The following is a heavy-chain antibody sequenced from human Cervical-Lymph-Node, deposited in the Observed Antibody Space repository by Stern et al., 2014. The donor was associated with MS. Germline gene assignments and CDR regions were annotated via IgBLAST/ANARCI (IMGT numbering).Heavy chain of an antibody. Sequence: VQLVQSGAEVKKPGESLKISCQASGYIFTTNWIGWVRPMPGKGLEWIGLIHPSDSDTRYRPSFQGHVPISADRSTNTASLQWGSLQASDTAMYYCARLKTTSSNAGDYWGQGTLVTVSS. CDR2: IHPSDSDT. CDR1: GYIFTTNW. V-gene: IGHV5-51*01. D-gene: IGHD2/OR15-2a*01. CDR3: ARLKTTSSNAGDY. J-gene: IGHJ4*02.